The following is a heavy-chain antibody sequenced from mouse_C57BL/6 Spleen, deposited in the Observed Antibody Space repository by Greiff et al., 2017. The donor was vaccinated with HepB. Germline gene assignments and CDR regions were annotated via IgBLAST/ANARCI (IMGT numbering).Heavy chain of an antibody. J-gene: IGHJ2*01. Sequence: QVQLKESGAELVKPGASVKISCKASGYAFSSYWMNWVKQRPGRGLEWIGQIYPGDGDTNYNGKFKGKATLTADKSSSTAYMQLSSLTSEDSAVYFCARSDTPYYFDYWGQGTTLTVSS. V-gene: IGHV1-80*01. CDR1: GYAFSSYW. CDR3: ARSDTPYYFDY. CDR2: IYPGDGDT. D-gene: IGHD5-1-1*01.